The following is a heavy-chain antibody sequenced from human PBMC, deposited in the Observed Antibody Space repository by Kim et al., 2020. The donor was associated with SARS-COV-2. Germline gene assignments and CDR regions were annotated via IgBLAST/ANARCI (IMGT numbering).Heavy chain of an antibody. CDR2: VFYTGST. J-gene: IGHJ4*02. CDR1: GGSITSTTDY. Sequence: SETLSLTCTVSGGSITSTTDYWVWIRQPPGMGLEWIGSVFYTGSTYYNPSLMGRVTISVHPSKNQFSLKLTSVTAADTAVYYCARQTYLVVAAILDSWGQGSRVPVSS. D-gene: IGHD2-15*01. CDR3: ARQTYLVVAAILDS. V-gene: IGHV4-39*01.